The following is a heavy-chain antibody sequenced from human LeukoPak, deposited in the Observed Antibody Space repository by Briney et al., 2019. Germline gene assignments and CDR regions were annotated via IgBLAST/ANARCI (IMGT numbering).Heavy chain of an antibody. D-gene: IGHD1-26*01. V-gene: IGHV4-38-2*02. CDR1: GYSISSGYY. J-gene: IGHJ5*02. CDR2: IYYSGST. CDR3: ARHEYSGSYYGLSWFDP. Sequence: SETLSLTCTVSGYSISSGYYWGWIRQPPGKGLEWIASIYYSGSTYYNPSLKSRVTISVDTSKNQLSLKLSSLTAADTAVYYCARHEYSGSYYGLSWFDPWGQGTLVTVSS.